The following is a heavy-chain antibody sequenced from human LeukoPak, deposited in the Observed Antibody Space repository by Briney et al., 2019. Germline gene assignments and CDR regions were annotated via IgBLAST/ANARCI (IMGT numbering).Heavy chain of an antibody. CDR1: GFTFNNAW. V-gene: IGHV3-15*01. CDR2: IKRKSDGGTT. Sequence: GGSLRLSCAASGFTFNNAWMSWVRQALGKGLEWVGRIKRKSDGGTTDYAAPVKGRFTISRDDSKNTLYLQMNSLKTEDTAVYYCTTATYYYGSENYWGQGTLVTVSS. CDR3: TTATYYYGSENY. J-gene: IGHJ4*02. D-gene: IGHD3-10*01.